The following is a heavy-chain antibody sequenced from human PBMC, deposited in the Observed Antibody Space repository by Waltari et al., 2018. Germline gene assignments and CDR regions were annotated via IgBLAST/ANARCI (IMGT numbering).Heavy chain of an antibody. CDR3: ARESVGGLSDY. D-gene: IGHD2-15*01. CDR1: GFTFSSYS. J-gene: IGHJ4*02. CDR2: ISSSSSYI. V-gene: IGHV3-21*01. Sequence: EVQLVESGGGLVKPGGSLRLSCAASGFTFSSYSMNWVRQAPGKGLEWVSSISSSSSYINYEDSVKGRFTISRDNAKNSLYLQMNSLRAEDTAVYYCARESVGGLSDYWGQGTLVTVSS.